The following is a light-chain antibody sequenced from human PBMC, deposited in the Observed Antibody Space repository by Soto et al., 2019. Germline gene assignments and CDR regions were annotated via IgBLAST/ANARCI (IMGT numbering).Light chain of an antibody. J-gene: IGKJ4*01. CDR3: EQSYHTPLT. V-gene: IGKV1-39*01. Sequence: EIEMTQSPSSLSASLGDRVTITCRASQSISNYLNWYQHKPGKAPKLLIYAASSLQSGVPTRFSGSGSGTDFTLTISSLQPEDFATYYCEQSYHTPLTFGGGTKVEIK. CDR1: QSISNY. CDR2: AAS.